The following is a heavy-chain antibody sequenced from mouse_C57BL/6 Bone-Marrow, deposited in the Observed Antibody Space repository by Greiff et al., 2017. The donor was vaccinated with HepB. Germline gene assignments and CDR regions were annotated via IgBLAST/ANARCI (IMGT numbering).Heavy chain of an antibody. CDR1: GYAFSSSW. CDR3: ARSHYQITWGYFDV. V-gene: IGHV1-82*01. D-gene: IGHD5-5*01. CDR2: IYPGDGDT. Sequence: QVQLQQSGPELVKPGASVKISCKASGYAFSSSWMNWVKQRPGKGLEWIGRIYPGDGDTNYNVKFKGKATLTADKSSSTAYMQLSSLTSEDSAVYFCARSHYQITWGYFDVWGTGTTVTVSS. J-gene: IGHJ1*03.